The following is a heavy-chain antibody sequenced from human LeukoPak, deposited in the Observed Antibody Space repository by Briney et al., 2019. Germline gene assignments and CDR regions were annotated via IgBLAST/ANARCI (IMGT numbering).Heavy chain of an antibody. CDR3: ARTQWLEDAFDF. CDR2: ISTYNGNT. V-gene: IGHV1-18*01. CDR1: DDTFSNYG. D-gene: IGHD5-24*01. Sequence: ASVKVSCKASDDTFSNYGISWVRQAPGQGLEWMGWISTYNGNTHYAQNFQGRVIMTTDTSTNIAYLELRDLRSDDTAVYYCARTQWLEDAFDFWGQETVVTVSS. J-gene: IGHJ3*01.